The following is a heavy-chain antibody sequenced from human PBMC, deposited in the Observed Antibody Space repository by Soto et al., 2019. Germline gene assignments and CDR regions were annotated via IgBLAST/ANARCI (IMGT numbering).Heavy chain of an antibody. CDR3: ARGVRLWFGELLLGMDV. D-gene: IGHD3-10*01. V-gene: IGHV4-34*01. CDR1: GGSFSGYY. Sequence: PSETLSLTCAVYGGSFSGYYWSWIRQPPGKGLAWIGEINHSGSTNYNPSLKSRVTISVDTSKNQFSLKLSSVTAADTAVYYCARGVRLWFGELLLGMDVWGQGTTVTVSS. J-gene: IGHJ6*02. CDR2: INHSGST.